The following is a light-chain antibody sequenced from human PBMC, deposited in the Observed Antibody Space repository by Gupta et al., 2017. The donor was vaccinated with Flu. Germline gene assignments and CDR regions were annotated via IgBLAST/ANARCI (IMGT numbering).Light chain of an antibody. J-gene: IGLJ3*02. V-gene: IGLV1-40*01. Sequence: QSVLTQPPSVSGAPGQRVTISCTGSSSNIGAFYDVHWYQQLPGTAPKLLIYGNNNRPSGVPDRFSGSKSGTSASLAITGLQAEDEADYYCQSYDSSLFWVFGGGTKLTVL. CDR1: SSNIGAFYD. CDR3: QSYDSSLFWV. CDR2: GNN.